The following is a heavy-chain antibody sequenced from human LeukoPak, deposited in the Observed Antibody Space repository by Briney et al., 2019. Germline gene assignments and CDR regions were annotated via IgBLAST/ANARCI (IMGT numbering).Heavy chain of an antibody. V-gene: IGHV1-69*04. Sequence: GASAKVSCKASGGTFSSYAISWVRQVPGQGLEWMGRIIPILGIANYAQKFQGRVTITADKSTSTAYMELSSLRSEDTAVYYCARSPLVVGAPDYWGQGTLVTVSS. CDR2: IIPILGIA. D-gene: IGHD1-26*01. J-gene: IGHJ4*02. CDR1: GGTFSSYA. CDR3: ARSPLVVGAPDY.